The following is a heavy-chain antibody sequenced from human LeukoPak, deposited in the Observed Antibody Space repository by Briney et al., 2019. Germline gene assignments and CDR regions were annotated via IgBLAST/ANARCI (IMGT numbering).Heavy chain of an antibody. J-gene: IGHJ5*02. CDR3: ARARSAAAGSNWFDP. V-gene: IGHV1-8*01. Sequence: ASVKVSCKASGYTFTSYDINWVRQATGQGLEWMGWMNPNSGNTGYAQKFQGGVTMTRNTSISTAYMELSSLRSEDTAVYYCARARSAAAGSNWFDPWGQGTLVTVSS. CDR1: GYTFTSYD. CDR2: MNPNSGNT. D-gene: IGHD6-13*01.